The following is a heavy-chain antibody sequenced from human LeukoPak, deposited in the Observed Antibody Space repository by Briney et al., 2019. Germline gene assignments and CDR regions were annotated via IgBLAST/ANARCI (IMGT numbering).Heavy chain of an antibody. Sequence: PGGFLRLSCAASGFTFSSYEMNWVRQAPGKGLEWVSYISSSGSTIYYADSVKGRFTISRDNAKNSLYLQMNSLRAEDTAVYYCARDQASGSGYYDYWGQGTLVTVSS. CDR3: ARDQASGSGYYDY. CDR1: GFTFSSYE. D-gene: IGHD3-22*01. CDR2: ISSSGSTI. V-gene: IGHV3-48*03. J-gene: IGHJ4*02.